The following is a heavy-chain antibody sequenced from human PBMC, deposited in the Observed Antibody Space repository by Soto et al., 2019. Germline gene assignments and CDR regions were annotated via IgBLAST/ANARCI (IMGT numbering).Heavy chain of an antibody. D-gene: IGHD5-12*01. CDR2: IIPILGIA. CDR3: ASDGYNDGVFDY. J-gene: IGHJ4*02. CDR1: GGTFSSYT. V-gene: IGHV1-69*02. Sequence: QVQLVQSGAEVKKPGSSVKVSCKASGGTFSSYTISWVRQAPGQGLEWMGRIIPILGIANYAQKFQGRVTITADKSTSTAYMELSSLRSEDTAVYYGASDGYNDGVFDYWGQGTLVTVSS.